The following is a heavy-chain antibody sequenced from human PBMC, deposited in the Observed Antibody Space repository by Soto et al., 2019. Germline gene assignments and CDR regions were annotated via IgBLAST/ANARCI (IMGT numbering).Heavy chain of an antibody. CDR1: GFTFSSYA. D-gene: IGHD6-6*01. Sequence: PGGTLRLSCAASGFTFSSYAMHWVRQAPGKGLEWVAVISYDGSNKYYADSVKGRFTISRDNSKNTLYLQMNSLRAEDTAVYYCVRAVSRSSSAFDIWGQGTMVTVS. CDR2: ISYDGSNK. J-gene: IGHJ3*02. CDR3: VRAVSRSSSAFDI. V-gene: IGHV3-30-3*01.